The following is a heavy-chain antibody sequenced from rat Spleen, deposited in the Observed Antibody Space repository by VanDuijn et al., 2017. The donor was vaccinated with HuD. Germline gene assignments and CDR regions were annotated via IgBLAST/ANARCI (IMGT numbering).Heavy chain of an antibody. CDR2: IIYDDSRT. Sequence: EVQLVESGGGLIQPGGSLKLSCAASGFTFSDYNMAWVRQAPKKGLEWVATIIYDDSRTYYRDSVKGRFTISRDNAKNTLYLQMDSLRSEDTATYYCAREAGIPFHYFDYWGQGTLVTVSS. D-gene: IGHD1-4*01. CDR1: GFTFSDYN. CDR3: AREAGIPFHYFDY. V-gene: IGHV5S10*01. J-gene: IGHJ3*01.